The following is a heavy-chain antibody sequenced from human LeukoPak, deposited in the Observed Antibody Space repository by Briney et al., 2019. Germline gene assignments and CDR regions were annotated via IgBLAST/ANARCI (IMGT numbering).Heavy chain of an antibody. D-gene: IGHD3-3*01. V-gene: IGHV4-34*01. CDR3: ARARVDYDFWSGYYRFDY. CDR1: GGSFSGYY. J-gene: IGHJ4*02. CDR2: INHSGST. Sequence: SETLSLTCAVYGGSFSGYYWSWIRQPPGKGLEWIGEINHSGSTNYNPSLKSRVTISVDTSKNQFSLKLSSVTAADTAVYYCARARVDYDFWSGYYRFDYWGQGTLLTVSS.